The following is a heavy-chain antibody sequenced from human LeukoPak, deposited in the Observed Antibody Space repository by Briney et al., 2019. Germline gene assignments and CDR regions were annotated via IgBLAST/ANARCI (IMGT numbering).Heavy chain of an antibody. V-gene: IGHV1-69*05. J-gene: IGHJ4*02. D-gene: IGHD1-26*01. CDR2: IIPIFGTA. CDR1: GGTFCSYA. Sequence: GASVTVSCKASGGTFCSYAISWVRQAPGQGLEWMGRIIPIFGTANYAQKFQGRVTITTDESTSTAYMELSSLRSEDTAVYYCARDRVSGSYSGYFDYWGQGTLVTVSS. CDR3: ARDRVSGSYSGYFDY.